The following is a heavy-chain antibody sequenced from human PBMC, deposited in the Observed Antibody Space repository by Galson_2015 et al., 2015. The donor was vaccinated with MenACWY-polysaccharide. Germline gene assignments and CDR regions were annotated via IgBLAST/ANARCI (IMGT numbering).Heavy chain of an antibody. D-gene: IGHD2-2*01. CDR2: IYWNDDK. Sequence: PALVKPTQPLTLTCTFSGFSLRTSGVAVGWIRQPPGEALDWLAHIYWNDDKYYSTFLKNRLTITKDTSKNQVVLTMTNMDPVDTATYYCAHLTASNVYSYDYWGQGTLVTVSS. V-gene: IGHV2-5*01. CDR3: AHLTASNVYSYDY. J-gene: IGHJ4*02. CDR1: GFSLRTSGVA.